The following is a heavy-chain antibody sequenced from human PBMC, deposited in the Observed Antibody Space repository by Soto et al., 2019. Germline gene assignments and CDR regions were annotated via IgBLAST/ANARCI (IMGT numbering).Heavy chain of an antibody. CDR3: ARGSSGWYIPQDAFDI. V-gene: IGHV4-34*01. CDR1: GGSFSGYY. J-gene: IGHJ3*02. Sequence: SETLSLTCAVYGGSFSGYYWSWIRQPPGKGLEWIGEINHSGSTNYNPSLKSRVTISVDTSKNQFSLKLSSVTAADTAVYYCARGSSGWYIPQDAFDIWGQGTMVTVSS. D-gene: IGHD6-19*01. CDR2: INHSGST.